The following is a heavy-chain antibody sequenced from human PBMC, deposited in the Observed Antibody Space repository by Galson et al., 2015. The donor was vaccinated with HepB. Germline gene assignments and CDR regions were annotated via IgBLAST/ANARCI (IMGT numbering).Heavy chain of an antibody. J-gene: IGHJ4*02. CDR3: TRLGDLSGYSSL. CDR1: GSTFSGSA. D-gene: IGHD6-13*01. CDR2: IGSKANSYAT. Sequence: RLSCAASGSTFSGSAMHWVRQASGRGLEWVGRIGSKANSYATAYAASVKGRFTISRDDSKNTAYMQMNSLKTEDTAVYYCTRLGDLSGYSSLWGQGTLVTVSS. V-gene: IGHV3-73*01.